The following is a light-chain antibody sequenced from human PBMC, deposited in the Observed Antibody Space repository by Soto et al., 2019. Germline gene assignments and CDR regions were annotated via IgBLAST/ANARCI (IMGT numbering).Light chain of an antibody. J-gene: IGLJ2*01. CDR1: SSNVGINA. V-gene: IGLV1-44*01. CDR3: AAWDDSLGGLV. CDR2: TDY. Sequence: QAVVTQPPSTSGTPGQRVTISCSGSSSNVGINAVHWYQQFPGTAPRLLIYTDYQRPSGVPGRFSGSKSGTSASLAISGLQSEDEADYYCAAWDDSLGGLVFGGGTQRTVL.